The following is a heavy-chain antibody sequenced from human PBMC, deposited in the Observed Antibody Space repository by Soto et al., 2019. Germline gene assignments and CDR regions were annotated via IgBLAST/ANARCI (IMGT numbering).Heavy chain of an antibody. Sequence: QVQLVQSGAEVKTPGSSVKVSCKASGGTFSSYTISWVRQAPGQGLEWMGRIIPILGIANYAQKLQGRVTSTGDKSKGTAYMELRSLRSEDTAVYYCATHGSRAYYYYYGMDVWGQGTTVTVSS. CDR2: IIPILGIA. J-gene: IGHJ6*02. CDR3: ATHGSRAYYYYYGMDV. V-gene: IGHV1-69*02. CDR1: GGTFSSYT. D-gene: IGHD1-26*01.